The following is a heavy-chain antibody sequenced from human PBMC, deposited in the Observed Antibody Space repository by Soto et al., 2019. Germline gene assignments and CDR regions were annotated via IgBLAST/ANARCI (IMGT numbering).Heavy chain of an antibody. J-gene: IGHJ4*02. CDR2: ISESGGTT. D-gene: IGHD2-21*01. CDR1: GFTFSSYA. V-gene: IGHV3-23*01. Sequence: PGGSLRLSCAASGFTFSSYAMSWVGQAPGKGLEWVSSISESGGTTYYADSVKGRFTISRDNSKNTVYLQMNSLRAEDSAIYYCSRGLFARQVYYWGQGTLLTVSS. CDR3: SRGLFARQVYY.